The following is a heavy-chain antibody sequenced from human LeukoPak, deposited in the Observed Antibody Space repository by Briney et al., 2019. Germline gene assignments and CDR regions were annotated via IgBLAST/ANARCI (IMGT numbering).Heavy chain of an antibody. Sequence: ASVKVSCKASGYTFTSYYMHWVRQAPGQGLEWMGIINPSGGSTSYAQKFQGRVTMTRGMSTSTVYVELSSLRSEDTAVYYCARERGIVLMGYWGQGTLVTVSS. CDR2: INPSGGST. CDR3: ARERGIVLMGY. D-gene: IGHD2-8*01. V-gene: IGHV1-46*01. CDR1: GYTFTSYY. J-gene: IGHJ4*02.